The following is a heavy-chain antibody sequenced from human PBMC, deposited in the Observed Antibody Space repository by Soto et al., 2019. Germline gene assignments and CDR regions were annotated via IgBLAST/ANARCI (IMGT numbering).Heavy chain of an antibody. D-gene: IGHD3-3*01. CDR2: TYHRSKWHN. CDR3: ANMDDS. J-gene: IGHJ4*02. Sequence: SQTLSLTCAISGDSVSINSAAWNWIRQSPSRGLEWLGRTYHRSKWHNEYAVSVKSRITINPDTSRNQFSLQLKSVTPEDTAVYYCANMDDSWGQGTLVTVSS. V-gene: IGHV6-1*01. CDR1: GDSVSINSAA.